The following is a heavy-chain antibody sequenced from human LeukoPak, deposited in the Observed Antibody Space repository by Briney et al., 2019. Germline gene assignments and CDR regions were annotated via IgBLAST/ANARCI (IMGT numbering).Heavy chain of an antibody. CDR2: IYYSGST. D-gene: IGHD5/OR15-5a*01. V-gene: IGHV4-39*01. J-gene: IGHJ4*02. CDR3: VRQGKKAAVGLRAFDY. Sequence: SETLSLTCTVSGGSISSSDSYWDWIRQPPGTGLGWIATIYYSGSTYYNPSLKSRVTVSVDTSKNQFSLKLSSVTAADTAVYYCVRQGKKAAVGLRAFDYWGQGTLVTVSS. CDR1: GGSISSSDSY.